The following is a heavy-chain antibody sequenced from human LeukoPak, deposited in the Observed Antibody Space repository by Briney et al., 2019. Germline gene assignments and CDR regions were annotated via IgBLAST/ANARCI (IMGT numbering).Heavy chain of an antibody. CDR3: ARSTEWYADY. D-gene: IGHD3-3*01. CDR2: MTSDSRTI. Sequence: GGSLRLSCAASGFTFSVYGMNWVRHAPGKGLEWISYMTSDSRTIYYADSVRGRFTISRDNAKQSLYLDLNSLRVDDTAVYYCARSTEWYADYWGQGAPVTVS. J-gene: IGHJ4*02. V-gene: IGHV3-48*01. CDR1: GFTFSVYG.